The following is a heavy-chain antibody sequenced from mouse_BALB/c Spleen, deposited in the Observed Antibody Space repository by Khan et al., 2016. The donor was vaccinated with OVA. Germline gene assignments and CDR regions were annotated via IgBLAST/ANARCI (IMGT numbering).Heavy chain of an antibody. Sequence: QLQESGPGLVKPSQSLSLTCTVTGYSITSDYAWNWIRQFPGNKLEWMGYISYSGRTSYNPSLQSRISITRDTSKNQFFLQLNSVTTEDTATYYFARSVTITTVVATDFDYWGQGTTLTVSS. J-gene: IGHJ2*01. D-gene: IGHD1-1*01. CDR2: ISYSGRT. CDR1: GYSITSDYA. CDR3: ARSVTITTVVATDFDY. V-gene: IGHV3-2*02.